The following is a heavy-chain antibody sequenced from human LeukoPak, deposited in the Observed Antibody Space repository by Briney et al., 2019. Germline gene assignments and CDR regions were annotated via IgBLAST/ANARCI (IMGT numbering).Heavy chain of an antibody. V-gene: IGHV3-11*06. Sequence: GGSLRLSCAASGFTFSDYYMSWIRQAPGKGLEWVSYISSSSSYTKYADSVKGRFTISRDNAKNSLYQQMNSLRAEDTAVYYCARGPSSGWPAYWGQGTLVTVSS. J-gene: IGHJ4*02. CDR1: GFTFSDYY. D-gene: IGHD6-19*01. CDR2: ISSSSSYT. CDR3: ARGPSSGWPAY.